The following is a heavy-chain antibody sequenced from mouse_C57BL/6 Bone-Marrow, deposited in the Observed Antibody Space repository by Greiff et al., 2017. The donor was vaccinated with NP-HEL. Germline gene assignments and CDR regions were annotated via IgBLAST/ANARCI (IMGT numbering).Heavy chain of an antibody. D-gene: IGHD1-1*01. V-gene: IGHV1-72*01. CDR1: GYTFTSYW. Sequence: QVQLQQPGAELVKPGASVKLSCKASGYTFTSYWMHWVKQRPGRGLEWIGRIAPNSGGPKYNEKFKRKATLTVDKPSSTAYMQLSSLTSEDSAVYYCARYFLRDYFDYWGQGTTLTVSS. CDR3: ARYFLRDYFDY. CDR2: IAPNSGGP. J-gene: IGHJ2*01.